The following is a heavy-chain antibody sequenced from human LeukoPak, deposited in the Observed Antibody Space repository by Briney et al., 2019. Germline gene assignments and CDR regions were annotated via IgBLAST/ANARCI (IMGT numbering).Heavy chain of an antibody. Sequence: ASVKVSCKASGYTFTSYYMHWVRQAPGQGLEWMGIINPSGGSTSYAQKFQGRVTMTRDTSPSTVYTELSSLRSEDTAVYYCARMDTAMAYYFDYWGQGTLVTVSS. CDR3: ARMDTAMAYYFDY. D-gene: IGHD5-18*01. J-gene: IGHJ4*02. CDR2: INPSGGST. CDR1: GYTFTSYY. V-gene: IGHV1-46*01.